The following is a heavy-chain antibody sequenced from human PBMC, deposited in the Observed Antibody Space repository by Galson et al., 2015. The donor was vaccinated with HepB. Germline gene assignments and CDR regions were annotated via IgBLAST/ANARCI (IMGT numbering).Heavy chain of an antibody. J-gene: IGHJ6*03. D-gene: IGHD3-3*01. Sequence: SLRLSCAASGLTFNIYGMHWVRQAPGKGLEWVAVISSDGSETYYADSVKGRFTISRDNAKNSLSLQMNSLRAEDTAVYYCARDPGFWSGTPRAYYYYYMDVWGKGTTVTVSS. V-gene: IGHV3-33*08. CDR1: GLTFNIYG. CDR2: ISSDGSET. CDR3: ARDPGFWSGTPRAYYYYYMDV.